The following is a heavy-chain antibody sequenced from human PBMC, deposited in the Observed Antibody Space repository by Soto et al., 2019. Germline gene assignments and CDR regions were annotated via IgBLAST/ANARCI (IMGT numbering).Heavy chain of an antibody. CDR2: MNPRIVGT. CDR1: GYTFTNYY. J-gene: IGHJ5*02. D-gene: IGHD2-8*01. CDR3: GRSNDSTSYPRDL. V-gene: IGHV1-2*02. Sequence: ASVEGSGKASGYTFTNYYMHWVRQAPGQGLEWKGWMNPRIVGTKYAQAFQDGVTMTRDASISTDYSEVTSLRHGDTAVYFCGRSNDSTSYPRDLWGPGPLVSVS.